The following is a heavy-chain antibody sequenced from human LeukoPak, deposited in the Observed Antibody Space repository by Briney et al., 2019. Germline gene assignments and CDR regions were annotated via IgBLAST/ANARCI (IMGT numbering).Heavy chain of an antibody. V-gene: IGHV3-74*01. CDR3: ARGGDTSNWYPGYFDY. D-gene: IGHD6-13*01. CDR2: IKSDGSST. J-gene: IGHJ4*02. CDR1: GFTFSNYW. Sequence: GVSLRLSCAASGFTFSNYWMHWVRQAPGKGPVWGSRIKSDGSSTRLADSVQGRFTISRDNGKNTVYLQMNSLRAEDTAVYYCARGGDTSNWYPGYFDYWGQGALVTVSS.